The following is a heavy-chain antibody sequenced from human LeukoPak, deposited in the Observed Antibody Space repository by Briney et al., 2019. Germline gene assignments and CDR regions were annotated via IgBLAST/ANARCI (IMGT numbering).Heavy chain of an antibody. V-gene: IGHV5-51*01. CDR2: IYPGDSDT. J-gene: IGHJ5*02. CDR3: ARQHCSSTSCSGFGFDP. D-gene: IGHD2-2*01. CDR1: GYSFTSYW. Sequence: GESLKISCKGSGYSFTSYWIGWVRQMPGKVLEWMGIIYPGDSDTRYSPSFQGQVTISADKSISTAYLQWSSLKASDTAMYYCARQHCSSTSCSGFGFDPWGQGTLVTVSS.